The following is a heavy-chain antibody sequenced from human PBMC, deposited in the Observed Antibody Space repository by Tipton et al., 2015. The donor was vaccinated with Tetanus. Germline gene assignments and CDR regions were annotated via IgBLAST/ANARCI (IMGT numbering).Heavy chain of an antibody. J-gene: IGHJ4*02. Sequence: TLSLTCSVSGSSMSSYSWSWIRQTPGKRLEWIAYITYSASTKFNPSLRSRVTMSLQASKNEFSLRLGSVTAADTAVYHCARVKVSVYGPHVHYFLDSWGQGTLVTVSS. CDR1: GSSMSSYS. CDR3: ARVKVSVYGPHVHYFLDS. CDR2: ITYSAST. V-gene: IGHV4-59*13. D-gene: IGHD2-8*01.